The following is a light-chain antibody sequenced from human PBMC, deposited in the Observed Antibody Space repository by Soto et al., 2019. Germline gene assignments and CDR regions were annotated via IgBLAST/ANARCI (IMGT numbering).Light chain of an antibody. CDR3: QSYDNSLNHVV. CDR2: GDN. CDR1: SSNIGSFYD. V-gene: IGLV1-40*01. J-gene: IGLJ2*01. Sequence: QPVLTQPPSVSGAPGQRVTIPCTGSSSNIGSFYDVHWYQQLPGTVPKLLIYGDNNRPSGVPDRFSGSKSGTAASLAITGLQAEDEADYYCQSYDNSLNHVVFGGGTKLPVL.